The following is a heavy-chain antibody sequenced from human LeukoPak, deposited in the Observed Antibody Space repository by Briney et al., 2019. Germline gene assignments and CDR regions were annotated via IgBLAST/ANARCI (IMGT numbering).Heavy chain of an antibody. J-gene: IGHJ4*02. V-gene: IGHV3-21*01. Sequence: GGSLRLSCAASGFTFSSYSMNWVRQAPGKGLEWVSSISSSSSYIYYADSVKGRFTISRDNAKNSLYLQMNSLRAEDTAACYCAREGSSWPMDFDYWGQGTLVTVSS. CDR1: GFTFSSYS. CDR2: ISSSSSYI. CDR3: AREGSSWPMDFDY. D-gene: IGHD6-13*01.